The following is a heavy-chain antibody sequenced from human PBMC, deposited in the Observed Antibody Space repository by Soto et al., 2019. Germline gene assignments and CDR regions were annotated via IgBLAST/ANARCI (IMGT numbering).Heavy chain of an antibody. V-gene: IGHV2-5*01. Sequence: SGPTLVNPTQTLTLTCTFSGFSLSTSGVGVGWIRQPPGKALEWLALIYWNDDKRYSPSLKSRLTITKDTSKNQVVLTMTNMDPVDTATYYCAHLGMSDMVRGVISLFDYWGQGTLVTVSS. CDR1: GFSLSTSGVG. D-gene: IGHD3-10*01. CDR2: IYWNDDK. CDR3: AHLGMSDMVRGVISLFDY. J-gene: IGHJ4*02.